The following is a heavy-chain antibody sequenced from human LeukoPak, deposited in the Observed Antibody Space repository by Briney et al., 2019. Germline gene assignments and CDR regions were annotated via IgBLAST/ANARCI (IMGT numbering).Heavy chain of an antibody. D-gene: IGHD4-17*01. CDR3: ARQSYTVTHYYGMDV. CDR1: GGSVYGWSLSGYY. J-gene: IGHJ6*04. Sequence: SETLSLTCAVYGGSVYGWSLSGYYWSWIRQPPGKGLEWIGEINHSGSTNYNPALKSRVTISADTSKNQFSLELSSVTAADTAVYYCARQSYTVTHYYGMDVWGSGTTVTVSS. V-gene: IGHV4-34*01. CDR2: INHSGST.